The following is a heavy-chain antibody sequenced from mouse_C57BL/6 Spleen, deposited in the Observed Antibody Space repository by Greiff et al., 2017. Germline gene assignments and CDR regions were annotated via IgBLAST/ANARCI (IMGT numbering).Heavy chain of an antibody. Sequence: EVKLVESGPELVKPGASVKISCKASGYSFTDYNMNWVKQSNGKSLEWIGVINPNYGTTSYNQKFKGKATLTVDQSSSTAYMQLNSLTSEDSAVYCCARGIHDDYAMDYWGQGTSVTVSS. CDR3: ARGIHDDYAMDY. CDR2: INPNYGTT. CDR1: GYSFTDYN. V-gene: IGHV1-39*01. J-gene: IGHJ4*01.